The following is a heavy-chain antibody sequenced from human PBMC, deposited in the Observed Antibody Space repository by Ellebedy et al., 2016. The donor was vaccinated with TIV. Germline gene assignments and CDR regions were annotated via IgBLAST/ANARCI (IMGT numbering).Heavy chain of an antibody. J-gene: IGHJ3*02. CDR3: ATDGSYGDYLSPTHAFEN. CDR2: MRDEGSEK. D-gene: IGHD4-17*01. V-gene: IGHV3-7*01. CDR1: GFSFRSYW. Sequence: GGSLRLSCAASGFSFRSYWMSWVRQAPGKGLEWVANMRDEGSEKNYVESVRGRVTSSRDNPKNSLYLHMNSLRAEDTAVYYCATDGSYGDYLSPTHAFENWGQGTMVIVSS.